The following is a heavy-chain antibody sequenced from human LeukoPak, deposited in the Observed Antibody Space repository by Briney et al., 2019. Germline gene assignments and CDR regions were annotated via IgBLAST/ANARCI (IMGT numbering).Heavy chain of an antibody. CDR1: GFTFSSYG. D-gene: IGHD6-19*01. CDR2: IRYDGSNK. Sequence: GGSLRLSCAASGFTFSSYGMHWVRQAPGKGLEWVAFIRYDGSNKYYADSVKGRFTISRDNSKNTLYLQMNSLRAEDTAVYHCAKGGAQQAVYYFDYWGQGTLVTVSS. J-gene: IGHJ4*02. CDR3: AKGGAQQAVYYFDY. V-gene: IGHV3-30*02.